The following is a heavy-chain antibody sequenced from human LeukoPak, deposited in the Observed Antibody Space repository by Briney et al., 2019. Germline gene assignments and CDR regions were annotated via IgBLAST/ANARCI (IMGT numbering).Heavy chain of an antibody. J-gene: IGHJ5*02. CDR1: GGSISSSSYY. D-gene: IGHD4-11*01. CDR3: ARGTHDYSVLEVWFDP. Sequence: PSETLSLTCTVSGGSISSSSYYWGWIRQPPGKGLEWIGSIYYGGSTYYNPSLKSRVTISVDTSKNQFSLKLSSVTAADTAVYYCARGTHDYSVLEVWFDPWGQGTLVTVSS. V-gene: IGHV4-39*01. CDR2: IYYGGST.